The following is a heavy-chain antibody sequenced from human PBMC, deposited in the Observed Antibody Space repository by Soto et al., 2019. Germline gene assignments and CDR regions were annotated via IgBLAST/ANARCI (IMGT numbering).Heavy chain of an antibody. Sequence: ASVKVSCKASGYTFTIYDINWVRQATGQGLEWMGWMSANNGNTNYAQKLQGRVTMTTDTSTSTAYMELRSLRSDDTAVYYCARDPPYYDFWSGTSCRWFGPWGQGTTVTVSS. V-gene: IGHV1-18*01. J-gene: IGHJ5*02. CDR2: MSANNGNT. D-gene: IGHD3-3*01. CDR1: GYTFTIYD. CDR3: ARDPPYYDFWSGTSCRWFGP.